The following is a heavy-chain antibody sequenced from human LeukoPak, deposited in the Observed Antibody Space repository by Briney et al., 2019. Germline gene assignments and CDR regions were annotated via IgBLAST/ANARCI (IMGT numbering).Heavy chain of an antibody. Sequence: SETLSLTCTVSGGSISGDYWSWIRQPAGTGLEWIGRIYTSGSTIYNPSLKSRVTMSVDTSKNQFSLKLSSLTAADTAVYYCARASHDYGDYSHFDYWGQGTLVTVSS. CDR2: IYTSGST. CDR1: GGSISGDY. CDR3: ARASHDYGDYSHFDY. J-gene: IGHJ4*02. V-gene: IGHV4-4*07. D-gene: IGHD4-17*01.